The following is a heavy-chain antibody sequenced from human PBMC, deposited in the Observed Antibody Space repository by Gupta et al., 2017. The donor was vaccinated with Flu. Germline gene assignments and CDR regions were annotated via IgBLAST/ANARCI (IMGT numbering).Heavy chain of an antibody. Sequence: NFAMSWGRQAPGKGLEWISSVGGRGSIKHYAESVRGRFTIARDNSKNTLFLQMKTLRVEDTGVDYCAKDRSGDGYNSFDDWGQGTRVTVSS. J-gene: IGHJ4*02. CDR3: AKDRSGDGYNSFDD. CDR1: NFA. CDR2: VGGRGSIK. D-gene: IGHD1-1*01. V-gene: IGHV3-23*01.